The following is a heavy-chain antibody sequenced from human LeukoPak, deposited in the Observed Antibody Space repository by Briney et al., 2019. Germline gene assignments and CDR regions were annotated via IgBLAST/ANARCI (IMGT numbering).Heavy chain of an antibody. J-gene: IGHJ5*02. CDR1: GVSISDDAYS. Sequence: SETLSLTCAVSGVSISDDAYSWSWIRQPPGKGLEWIGFMYQSGSTYSNPSLKSRITMSLDTSKNHFSLRLSSVTAADTAIYYCARDRVEPTGVPWFDPWGQGTLVTVSS. CDR3: ARDRVEPTGVPWFDP. V-gene: IGHV4-30-4*07. D-gene: IGHD6-13*01. CDR2: MYQSGST.